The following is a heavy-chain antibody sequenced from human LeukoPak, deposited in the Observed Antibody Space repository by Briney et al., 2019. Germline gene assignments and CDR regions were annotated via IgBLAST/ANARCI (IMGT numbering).Heavy chain of an antibody. Sequence: GGSLRLSCVASGFXFSDCYMNWIRQAPGKGLEWVSYVSCGSTYTNYADSVKGRFTVSRDNAKNSLSLQMSSLRAEDTAVYYCARSPYESGTPPTRLEDWGQGTLVTVSS. CDR1: GFXFSDCY. J-gene: IGHJ4*02. CDR2: VSCGSTYT. CDR3: ARSPYESGTPPTRLED. V-gene: IGHV3-11*03. D-gene: IGHD3-10*01.